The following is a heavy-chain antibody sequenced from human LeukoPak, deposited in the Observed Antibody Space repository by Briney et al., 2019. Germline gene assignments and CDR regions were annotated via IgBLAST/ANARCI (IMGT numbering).Heavy chain of an antibody. V-gene: IGHV4-31*03. CDR3: ARDGGSQTNYYYYGMDV. Sequence: SQTLSLTCTVSGGSISSCGYYWSWIRQHPGKGLEWIGYIYYSGSTYYNPSLKSRVTISVDTSKNQFSLKLSSVTAADTAVYYCARDGGSQTNYYYYGMDVWGKGTTVTVSS. D-gene: IGHD2-15*01. J-gene: IGHJ6*04. CDR1: GGSISSCGYY. CDR2: IYYSGST.